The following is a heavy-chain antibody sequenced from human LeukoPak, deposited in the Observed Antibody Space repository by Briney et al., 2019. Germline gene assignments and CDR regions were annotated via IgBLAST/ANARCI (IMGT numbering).Heavy chain of an antibody. CDR1: GYTFTGYY. J-gene: IGHJ3*02. CDR2: INPNSGGT. CDR3: ARDSSLGYSPIFYAFDI. V-gene: IGHV1-2*02. D-gene: IGHD6-13*01. Sequence: ASVKVSCKASGYTFTGYYMHWVRQAPGQGLEWMGWINPNSGGTNYAQKFQGRVTMTRDTSISTDYLELSRLRSDDTAVHYCARDSSLGYSPIFYAFDIWGQGTMVTVSS.